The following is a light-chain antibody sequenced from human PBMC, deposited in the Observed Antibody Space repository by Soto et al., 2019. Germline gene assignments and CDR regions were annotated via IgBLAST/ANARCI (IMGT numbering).Light chain of an antibody. J-gene: IGLJ3*02. CDR3: CSYAGNNTLV. CDR2: EVS. V-gene: IGLV2-23*02. Sequence: QSVLTQPASVSGSPGQSITISCTGTSSNVGRYNFVSWYRQYPGRGPELIIYEVSQRPSTFFNRFSASKSGNTASLTVSDLQSDDEADYYCCSYAGNNTLVFGGGTKLTVL. CDR1: SSNVGRYNF.